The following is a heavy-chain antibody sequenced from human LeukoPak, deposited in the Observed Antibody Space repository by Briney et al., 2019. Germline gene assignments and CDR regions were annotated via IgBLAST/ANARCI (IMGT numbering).Heavy chain of an antibody. Sequence: RPGGSLRLSCAASGFTFSSYSMNWVRQAPGKGLEWVSSISSSSSYIYYADSVKGRFTISRDNSKNTLYLQMNSLRAEDTAVYYCAKVHYYSSSSFYFDYWGQGTLVTVSS. D-gene: IGHD6-6*01. J-gene: IGHJ4*02. CDR1: GFTFSSYS. CDR3: AKVHYYSSSSFYFDY. V-gene: IGHV3-21*01. CDR2: ISSSSSYI.